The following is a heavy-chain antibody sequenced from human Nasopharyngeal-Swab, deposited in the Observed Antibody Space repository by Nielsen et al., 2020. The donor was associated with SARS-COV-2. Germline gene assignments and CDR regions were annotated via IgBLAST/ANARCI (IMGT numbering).Heavy chain of an antibody. CDR1: GFPFSSYA. Sequence: GESLKISCAASGFPFSSYAMSWVRQAPGKGLEWVSAISGSGGSTYYADSVKGRFTISRDNSKNTLYLQMNSLRAEDTAVYYCAKGLLSNWFDPWGQGTLVTVSS. CDR2: ISGSGGST. CDR3: AKGLLSNWFDP. V-gene: IGHV3-23*01. J-gene: IGHJ5*02. D-gene: IGHD2-15*01.